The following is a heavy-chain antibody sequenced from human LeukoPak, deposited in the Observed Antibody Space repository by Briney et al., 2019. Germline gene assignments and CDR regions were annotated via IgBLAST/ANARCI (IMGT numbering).Heavy chain of an antibody. CDR3: TRGFHYGDYGVYFDL. Sequence: SQTLSLTCAVSGGSISSGGYSWSWIRQPPGKGLEWIGYIYHSGGTYYNPSLKSRVTISVDRSKNQFSLKLSSVTAADTAVYYCTRGFHYGDYGVYFDLWGRGTLVTVSS. V-gene: IGHV4-30-2*01. J-gene: IGHJ2*01. D-gene: IGHD4-17*01. CDR1: GGSISSGGYS. CDR2: IYHSGGT.